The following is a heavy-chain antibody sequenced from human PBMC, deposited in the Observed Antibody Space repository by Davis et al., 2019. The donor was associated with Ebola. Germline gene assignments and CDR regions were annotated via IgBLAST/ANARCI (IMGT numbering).Heavy chain of an antibody. J-gene: IGHJ6*04. V-gene: IGHV4-39*01. CDR1: GGSISSSSYY. D-gene: IGHD3-16*01. Sequence: SETLSLTCTDSGGSISSSSYYWGWIRQPPGKGLEWIGSIYYSGSTYYNPSLKSRVTISVDTSKNQFSLKLSSVTAADTAVYYCARGERLRLGELAYYYYGMDVWGKGTTVTVSS. CDR3: ARGERLRLGELAYYYYGMDV. CDR2: IYYSGST.